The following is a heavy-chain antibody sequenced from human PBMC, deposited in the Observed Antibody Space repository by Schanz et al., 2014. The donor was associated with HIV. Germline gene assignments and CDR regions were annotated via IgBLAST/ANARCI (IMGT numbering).Heavy chain of an antibody. Sequence: DVQILESGGGLVQPGGSRRLSCAVSGLPFSTSAMSWVRQAPGKGLEWVSDISGSGGSTYYADSVKGRFTISRDNSKNTLSLQMSSLRAEDTAVYFCARGSWYSGGWYDDYNYYDVDVWGQGTTVIVSS. J-gene: IGHJ6*02. V-gene: IGHV3-23*01. CDR2: ISGSGGST. CDR1: GLPFSTSA. D-gene: IGHD6-19*01. CDR3: ARGSWYSGGWYDDYNYYDVDV.